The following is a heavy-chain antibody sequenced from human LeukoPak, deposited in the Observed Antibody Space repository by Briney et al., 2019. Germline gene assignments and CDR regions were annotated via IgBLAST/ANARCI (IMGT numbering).Heavy chain of an antibody. J-gene: IGHJ4*02. D-gene: IGHD3-10*01. Sequence: SETLSLTCAVYGGSFSGYYWSWIRQPPGKGLGWIGEINHSGSTNYNPSLKSRVTISVDTSKNQFSLKLSSVTAADTAVYYCARETHDPTLVRGVVDYWGRGTLVTVSS. V-gene: IGHV4-34*01. CDR3: ARETHDPTLVRGVVDY. CDR2: INHSGST. CDR1: GGSFSGYY.